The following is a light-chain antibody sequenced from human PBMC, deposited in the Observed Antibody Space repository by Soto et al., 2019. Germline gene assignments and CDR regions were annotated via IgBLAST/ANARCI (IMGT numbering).Light chain of an antibody. Sequence: EIVMTQSPATLSVFPGERATLSCRASQSVSNNLAWYQQKPGQAPRLLIYGASTRATGIPARFSGSGSGTEFTLTVSSLQSEDFAVYYCQQYNTWPRTFGQGTKVEIK. CDR2: GAS. CDR1: QSVSNN. CDR3: QQYNTWPRT. J-gene: IGKJ1*01. V-gene: IGKV3-15*01.